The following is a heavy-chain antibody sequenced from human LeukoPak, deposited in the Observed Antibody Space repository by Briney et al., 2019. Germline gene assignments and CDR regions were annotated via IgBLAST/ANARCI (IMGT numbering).Heavy chain of an antibody. V-gene: IGHV4-39*01. CDR1: GGSISSSSYY. J-gene: IGHJ4*02. D-gene: IGHD3-10*01. CDR2: IYYSGST. Sequence: SETLSLTCTVSGGSISSSSYYWGWIRQPPGKGLEWIGSIYYSGSTYYNPSLKSRVTISVDTSKNQFSLKLSSVTAADTAVYYCASQGYYGSGSLSYWGQGTLVTVSS. CDR3: ASQGYYGSGSLSY.